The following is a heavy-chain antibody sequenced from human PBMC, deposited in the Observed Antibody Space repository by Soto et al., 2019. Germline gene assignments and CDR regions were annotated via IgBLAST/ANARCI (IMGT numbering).Heavy chain of an antibody. V-gene: IGHV1-24*01. Sequence: DSVKVSCKVSGYTLTELSMHWVRQAPGKGLEWMGGFDPEDGETIYAQKFQGRVTMTEDTSTDTAYMELSSLRSEDTAVYYCGRGEKQLVHFDYWGQXTLVTVSS. D-gene: IGHD6-13*01. J-gene: IGHJ4*02. CDR2: FDPEDGET. CDR1: GYTLTELS. CDR3: GRGEKQLVHFDY.